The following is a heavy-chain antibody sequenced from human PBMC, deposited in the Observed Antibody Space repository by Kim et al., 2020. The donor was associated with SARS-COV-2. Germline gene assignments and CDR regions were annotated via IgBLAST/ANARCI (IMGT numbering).Heavy chain of an antibody. J-gene: IGHJ4*02. V-gene: IGHV1-18*01. Sequence: ASVKVSCKASGYTFTNYGITWVRQAPGQGLEWMGWISPYNANTEYAQKVQGRVTMTTDTSTSTAYMELRSLRSDDTAVYYCARGGEGYNLRRTESDYWGQGTLVTVSS. D-gene: IGHD5-12*01. CDR2: ISPYNANT. CDR3: ARGGEGYNLRRTESDY. CDR1: GYTFTNYG.